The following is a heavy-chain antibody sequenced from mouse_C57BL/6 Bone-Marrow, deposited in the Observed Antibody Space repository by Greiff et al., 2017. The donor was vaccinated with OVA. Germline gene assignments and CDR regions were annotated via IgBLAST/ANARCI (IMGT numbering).Heavy chain of an antibody. CDR1: GYAFSSSW. V-gene: IGHV1-82*01. D-gene: IGHD1-1*02. Sequence: QVQLKQSGPELVKPGASVKISCKASGYAFSSSWMNWVKQRPGKGLEWIGRIYPGDGDTKYNGKFKGKATLTADKSSSTAYMQLSSLTSEDSAVYFCATRGGMDYWGQGTSVTVSS. CDR2: IYPGDGDT. J-gene: IGHJ4*01. CDR3: ATRGGMDY.